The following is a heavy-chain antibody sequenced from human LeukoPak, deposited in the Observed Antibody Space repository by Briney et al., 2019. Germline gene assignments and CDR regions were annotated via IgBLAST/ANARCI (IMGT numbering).Heavy chain of an antibody. CDR2: ISYDGSNK. V-gene: IGHV3-30-3*01. D-gene: IGHD2-15*01. J-gene: IGHJ4*02. Sequence: PGGSLRLSCAASGFTFSSYAMHWVRQAPGKGLEWVAVISYDGSNKYYADSVKGRFTISRDNSKNTLYLQMNSLRAEDTAVYYCARDGSGGSEEDGLSWGQGTLVTVSS. CDR1: GFTFSSYA. CDR3: ARDGSGGSEEDGLS.